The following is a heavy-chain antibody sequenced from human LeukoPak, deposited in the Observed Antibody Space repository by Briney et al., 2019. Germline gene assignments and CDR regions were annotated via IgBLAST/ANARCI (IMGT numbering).Heavy chain of an antibody. Sequence: ASVKVSCKXSGYTFTGYYMHWVRQAPGQGLEWMGWINPNSGGTNYAQKFQGRVTMTRDTSISTAYVELSRLRSDDTAVYYCARSGGYCSSTSCYAFDIWGQGTMVTVSS. CDR1: GYTFTGYY. V-gene: IGHV1-2*02. CDR2: INPNSGGT. CDR3: ARSGGYCSSTSCYAFDI. J-gene: IGHJ3*02. D-gene: IGHD2-2*01.